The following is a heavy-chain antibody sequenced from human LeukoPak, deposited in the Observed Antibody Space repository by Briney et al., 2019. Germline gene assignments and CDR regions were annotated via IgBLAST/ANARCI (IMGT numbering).Heavy chain of an antibody. CDR1: GGSFSAYY. V-gene: IGHV4-34*11. D-gene: IGHD6-19*01. Sequence: KASETLSLTCAVYGGSFSAYYWSWVRQPPGKGLEWIGYIYYSGTTNYNPSLKSRVTISIDTSENQFSLTLSSVTAAATAVYYCAKGPIAVAGTGAFDIWGQGTVVTVSS. CDR2: IYYSGTT. J-gene: IGHJ3*02. CDR3: AKGPIAVAGTGAFDI.